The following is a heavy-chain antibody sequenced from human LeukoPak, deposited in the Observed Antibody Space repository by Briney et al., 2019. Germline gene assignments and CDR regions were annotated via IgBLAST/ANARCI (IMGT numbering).Heavy chain of an antibody. CDR2: ICPRDGST. J-gene: IGHJ4*02. V-gene: IGHV1-46*01. CDR1: GYTFASNY. Sequence: ASVKVSCKASGYTFASNYIHWVRQAPGQGLEWMGMICPRDGSTSYAQKFQGRVTVTRDTSTSTVHMELSGLRSEDTAVYYCARDQEGFDYWGQGTLVTVSS. CDR3: ARDQEGFDY.